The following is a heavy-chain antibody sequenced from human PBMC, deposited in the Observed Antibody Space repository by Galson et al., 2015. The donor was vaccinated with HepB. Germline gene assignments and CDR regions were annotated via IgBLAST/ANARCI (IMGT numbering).Heavy chain of an antibody. CDR2: ISYDGSNK. D-gene: IGHD2-21*02. CDR3: ARDQADIVVVTAIPSHWFDP. V-gene: IGHV3-30-3*01. Sequence: SLRLSCAASGFTFSSYAMHWVRQAPGKGLEWVAVISYDGSNKYYADSVKGRFTISRDNSKNTLYLQMNSLRAEDTAVYYCARDQADIVVVTAIPSHWFDPWGQRTLVTVSS. J-gene: IGHJ5*02. CDR1: GFTFSSYA.